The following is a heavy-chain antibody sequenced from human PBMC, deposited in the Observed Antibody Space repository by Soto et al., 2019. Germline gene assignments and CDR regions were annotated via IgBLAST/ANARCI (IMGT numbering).Heavy chain of an antibody. CDR1: GYTFTNYY. J-gene: IGHJ4*02. CDR3: VRELPNNCYFDS. V-gene: IGHV1-46*01. Sequence: ASVKVSCKASGYTFTNYYIHWLRQAPGQGLEYMGMIRPSDGVAGSPQRFQGRVTVTRDTSTSTVYMDLSSLTSDDTAIYYCVRELPNNCYFDSWGQGTLVTVSS. D-gene: IGHD2-15*01. CDR2: IRPSDGVA.